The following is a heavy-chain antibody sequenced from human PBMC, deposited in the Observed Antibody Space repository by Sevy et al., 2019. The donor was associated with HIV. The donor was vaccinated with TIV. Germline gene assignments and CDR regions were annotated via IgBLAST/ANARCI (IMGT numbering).Heavy chain of an antibody. D-gene: IGHD2-8*01. CDR2: LSFGCGRI. J-gene: IGHJ4*01. Sequence: GGSLRLSCVASRFNFNIYSMSWVRQAPGKGLEWVSTLSFGCGRINHSDSVQGRFTMSRDDSKKTVYLEMNSLRAEDTAVYYCARQGCTRPHDHWGQGTLVTVSS. V-gene: IGHV3-23*01. CDR1: RFNFNIYS. CDR3: ARQGCTRPHDH.